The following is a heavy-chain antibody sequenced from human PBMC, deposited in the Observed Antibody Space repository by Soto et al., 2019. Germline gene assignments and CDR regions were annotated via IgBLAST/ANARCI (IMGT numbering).Heavy chain of an antibody. CDR2: ISYDGSNK. V-gene: IGHV3-30-3*01. CDR3: ARVHRIDYSSSYYFDY. D-gene: IGHD6-6*01. J-gene: IGHJ4*02. CDR1: GFTFSSYA. Sequence: PGGSLRLSCAASGFTFSSYAMHWVRQAPGKGLEWVAVISYDGSNKYYADSVKGRFTISRDNSKNTLYLQMNSLRAEDTAVYYCARVHRIDYSSSYYFDYWGQGTLVTVSS.